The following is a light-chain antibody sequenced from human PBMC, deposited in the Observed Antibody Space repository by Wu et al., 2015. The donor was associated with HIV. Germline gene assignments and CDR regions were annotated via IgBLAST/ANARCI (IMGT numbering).Light chain of an antibody. Sequence: DIQMTQSPSSLSASVGDRVTISCRASQDIRNSLAWYQQKPGKAPKLLIFATSMLETGVPSRFRGSGSGTDYILTINSLQPEDFATYYCQQYYTTLWTFGQGTKWKSN. J-gene: IGKJ1*01. CDR3: QQYYTTLWT. CDR1: QDIRNS. CDR2: ATS. V-gene: IGKV1-NL1*01.